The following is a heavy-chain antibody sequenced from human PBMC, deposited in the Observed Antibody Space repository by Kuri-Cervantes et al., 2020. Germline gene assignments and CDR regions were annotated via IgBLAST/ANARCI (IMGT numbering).Heavy chain of an antibody. Sequence: GESLKISCAASGFTFSSYDMHWVRQATGKGLEWVSAIGTAGDTYYPGSVKGRFTISRDNSKNSLYLQMNSLRAEDTAVYYCARDVQSGVWGQGTTVTVSS. CDR2: IGTAGDT. CDR3: ARDVQSGV. V-gene: IGHV3-13*01. CDR1: GFTFSSYD. J-gene: IGHJ6*02. D-gene: IGHD4-11*01.